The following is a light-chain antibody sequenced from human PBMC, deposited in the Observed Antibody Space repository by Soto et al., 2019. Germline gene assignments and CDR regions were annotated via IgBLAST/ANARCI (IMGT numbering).Light chain of an antibody. CDR1: QSISSW. J-gene: IGKJ1*01. CDR3: QQYNSYSGT. V-gene: IGKV1-5*01. CDR2: DAS. Sequence: GDRATITCRASQSISSWLAWYQQKPGKAPKLLIYDASSLESGVPSRFSGSGSGTEFTLTISSLQPDDFATYYCQQYNSYSGTFGQGTKVEIK.